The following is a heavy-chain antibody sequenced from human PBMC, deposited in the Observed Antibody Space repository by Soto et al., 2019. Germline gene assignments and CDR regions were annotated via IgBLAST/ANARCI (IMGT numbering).Heavy chain of an antibody. Sequence: EVQLVESGGGLVKPGGSLRLSCAASGFTFSSYSMNWVRQAPGKGLEWVSSISSSSSYIYYADSVKGRFTISRDNAKNSLYLQMNSLRAEDTAVYYCATRYCSGGSCYSLYFDLWGRGTLVTVSS. J-gene: IGHJ2*01. CDR2: ISSSSSYI. V-gene: IGHV3-21*01. D-gene: IGHD2-15*01. CDR3: ATRYCSGGSCYSLYFDL. CDR1: GFTFSSYS.